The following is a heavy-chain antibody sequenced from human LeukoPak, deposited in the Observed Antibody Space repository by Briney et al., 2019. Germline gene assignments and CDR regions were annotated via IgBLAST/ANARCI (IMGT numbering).Heavy chain of an antibody. CDR1: GGSVSSGSYY. V-gene: IGHV4-61*02. J-gene: IGHJ5*02. CDR2: IYTSGTT. CDR3: ARDRLKGYWFDP. Sequence: SETLSLTCTVSGGSVSSGSYYWSWIRQPAGKGLEWIGRIYTSGTTNYNPSLKSRVTMSVDTSKNQFSLKLSSVTAADTAVYYCARDRLKGYWFDPWGQGTLVTVSS.